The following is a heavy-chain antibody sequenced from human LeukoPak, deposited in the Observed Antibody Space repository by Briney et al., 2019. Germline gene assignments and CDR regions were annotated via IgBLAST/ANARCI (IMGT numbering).Heavy chain of an antibody. V-gene: IGHV3-23*01. D-gene: IGHD3-22*01. CDR1: GFIFSSYG. CDR2: ISGSGGST. J-gene: IGHJ3*02. CDR3: ARARDYYDSSGYPEI. Sequence: PGGSLRLSCAASGFIFSSYGMSWVRQAPGKGLEWVSAISGSGGSTYYADSVKGRFTISRDNSKNTLYLQMNSLRAEDTAVYYCARARDYYDSSGYPEIWGQGTMVTVSS.